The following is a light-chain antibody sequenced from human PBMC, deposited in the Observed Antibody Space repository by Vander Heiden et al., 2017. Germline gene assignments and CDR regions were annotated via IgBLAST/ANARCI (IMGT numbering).Light chain of an antibody. CDR1: QSVLYSSNNKNY. V-gene: IGKV4-1*01. CDR3: QQYYSTPGT. Sequence: DIVMTQSPDSLAVSLGERATINCKSSQSVLYSSNNKNYLAWYQQKPGQPPMLLIYWASTRESGVPDRFSGSGSGTDFTLTISSLQAEDVAVYYCQQYYSTPGTFGGGTKVESK. CDR2: WAS. J-gene: IGKJ4*01.